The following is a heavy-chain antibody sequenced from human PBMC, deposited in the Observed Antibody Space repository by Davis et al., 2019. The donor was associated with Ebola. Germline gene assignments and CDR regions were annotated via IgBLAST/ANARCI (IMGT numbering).Heavy chain of an antibody. Sequence: ASVKVSCKASGYTFTSYYMHWVRQAPGQGLEWMGWISAYNGNTKYSQKFQGRVTITRDTSASTAYMELSSLRSEDTSVYYCARDRGGDYSFDYWGQGTLVTVSS. CDR3: ARDRGGDYSFDY. CDR2: ISAYNGNT. CDR1: GYTFTSYY. J-gene: IGHJ4*02. D-gene: IGHD3-10*01. V-gene: IGHV1-3*01.